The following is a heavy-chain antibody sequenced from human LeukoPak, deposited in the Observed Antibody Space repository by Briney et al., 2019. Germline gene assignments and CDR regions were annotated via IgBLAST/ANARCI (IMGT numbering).Heavy chain of an antibody. V-gene: IGHV1-46*01. CDR3: ARDGYCGGGWYSGGAFDF. D-gene: IGHD2-21*02. J-gene: IGHJ3*01. CDR2: INPSGGST. CDR1: GYTFTSYY. Sequence: ASVKVSCKASGYTFTSYYMHWVRQAPGQGLEWMGIINPSGGSTSYAQKFQGRVTMTRDTSTSTVYMELSSLRSEDTAVYYCARDGYCGGGWYSGGAFDFWGQGTMVTVSS.